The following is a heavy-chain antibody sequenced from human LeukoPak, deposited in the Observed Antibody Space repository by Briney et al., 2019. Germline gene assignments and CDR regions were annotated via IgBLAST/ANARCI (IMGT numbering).Heavy chain of an antibody. CDR1: GGSISSYY. D-gene: IGHD3-10*01. V-gene: IGHV4-59*01. Sequence: PSETLSLTCTVSGGSISSYYWSWIRQPPGKGLEWIGYIYYSGSTNCNPSLKSRVTISVDTSKNQFSLKLSSVTAADTAVYYCARDPPASRGWFDPWGQGTLVTVSS. CDR2: IYYSGST. CDR3: ARDPPASRGWFDP. J-gene: IGHJ5*02.